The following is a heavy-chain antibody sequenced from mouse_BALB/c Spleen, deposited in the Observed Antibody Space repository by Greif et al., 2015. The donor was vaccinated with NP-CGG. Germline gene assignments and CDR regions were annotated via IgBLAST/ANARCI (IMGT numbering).Heavy chain of an antibody. CDR3: ASSYYYGSSYYAMDY. CDR2: INPSTGYT. V-gene: IGHV1-7*01. Sequence: VQLVESGAELAKPGASVKMSCKASGYTFTSYWMHWVKQRPEQGLEWIGYINPSTGYTEYNQKFKDKATLTADKSSSTAYMQLSSLTSEDSAVYHCASSYYYGSSYYAMDYWGQGTSVTVSS. J-gene: IGHJ4*01. D-gene: IGHD1-1*01. CDR1: GYTFTSYW.